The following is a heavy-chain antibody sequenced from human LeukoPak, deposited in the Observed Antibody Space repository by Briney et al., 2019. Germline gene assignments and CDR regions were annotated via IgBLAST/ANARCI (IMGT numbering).Heavy chain of an antibody. CDR3: ARDRGQDIVVVPAASTFDY. V-gene: IGHV3-23*01. Sequence: GGSLRLSCAASGFTFSSYGMSWVRQAPGKGLEWVSAISGSGGSTYYADAVEGRFTISRDTSQNTLYLQMNSLRAEDTAVYYCARDRGQDIVVVPAASTFDYWGQGTLVTVSS. D-gene: IGHD2-2*01. CDR1: GFTFSSYG. CDR2: ISGSGGST. J-gene: IGHJ4*02.